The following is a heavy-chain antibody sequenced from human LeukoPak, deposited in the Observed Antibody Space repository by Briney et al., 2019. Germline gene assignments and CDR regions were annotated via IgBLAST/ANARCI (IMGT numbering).Heavy chain of an antibody. CDR3: ANLWDLDAFDI. J-gene: IGHJ3*02. V-gene: IGHV3-23*01. CDR2: ISGSGGST. D-gene: IGHD1-26*01. Sequence: GGSLRLSCAASGFTFSSYEMNWVRQAPGKGLEWVSAISGSGGSTYYADSVKGRFTISRDNSKNTLYLQMNSLRAEDTAVYYCANLWDLDAFDIWGQGTMVTVSS. CDR1: GFTFSSYE.